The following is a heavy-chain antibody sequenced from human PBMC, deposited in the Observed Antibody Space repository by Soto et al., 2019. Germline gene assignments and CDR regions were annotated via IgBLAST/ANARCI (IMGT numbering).Heavy chain of an antibody. CDR3: AKAYRPITMIVVVITRGYYYYRMDV. Sequence: PGGSLRRSCAASGFTFSSYGMHWVRQAPGKGLEWVAVISYDGSNKYYADSVKGRFTISRDNSKNTLYLQMNSLRAEDTAVYYCAKAYRPITMIVVVITRGYYYYRMDVWGQGTTVTVSS. D-gene: IGHD3-22*01. J-gene: IGHJ6*02. CDR2: ISYDGSNK. CDR1: GFTFSSYG. V-gene: IGHV3-30*18.